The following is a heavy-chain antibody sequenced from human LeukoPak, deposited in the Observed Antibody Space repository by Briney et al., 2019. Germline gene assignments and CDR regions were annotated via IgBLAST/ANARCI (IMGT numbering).Heavy chain of an antibody. D-gene: IGHD3-10*01. J-gene: IGHJ6*04. CDR1: GFTFSNAW. Sequence: GGSLRLSCAASGFTFSNAWMSWVRQAPGKGLEWVGRIKSKTDGGTTDYAAPVKGRFTISRDDSKNTLYLQMNSLKTEDTAVYYCTTDKAAYCYGSGSYYNWYYYYGMDVWGKGTTVTVSS. V-gene: IGHV3-15*01. CDR2: IKSKTDGGTT. CDR3: TTDKAAYCYGSGSYYNWYYYYGMDV.